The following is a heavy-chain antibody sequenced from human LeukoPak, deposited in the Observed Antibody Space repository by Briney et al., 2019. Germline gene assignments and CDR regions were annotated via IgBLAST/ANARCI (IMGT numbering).Heavy chain of an antibody. D-gene: IGHD3-10*01. J-gene: IGHJ4*02. CDR2: IFHSGSA. V-gene: IGHV4-4*02. CDR1: GGSITSTHW. Sequence: SGTLSLTCVVSGGSITSTHWWSLVRQSPGKGLEWIAEIFHSGSANYNPSLKSRVTISVDKSKSQFSLKLSSVTVADTAVYYCARVRDGSRLDYWGQGTPVTVSS. CDR3: ARVRDGSRLDY.